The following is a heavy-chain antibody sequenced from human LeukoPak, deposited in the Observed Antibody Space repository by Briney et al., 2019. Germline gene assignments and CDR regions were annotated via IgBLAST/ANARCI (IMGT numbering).Heavy chain of an antibody. Sequence: GGSLRLSCAASGFTLSSYWMHWVRQAPGKGLVWVSRINSDGSSTSYADSVKARFTISRDNTKNTLYLQMNSLRAEDTSVYYGARYYYDSSGYYSFDYWGQGTLVTVSS. CDR1: GFTLSSYW. J-gene: IGHJ4*02. V-gene: IGHV3-74*01. D-gene: IGHD3-22*01. CDR3: ARYYYDSSGYYSFDY. CDR2: INSDGSST.